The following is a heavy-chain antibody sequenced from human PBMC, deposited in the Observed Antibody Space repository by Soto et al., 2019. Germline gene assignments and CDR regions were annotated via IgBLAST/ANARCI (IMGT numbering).Heavy chain of an antibody. D-gene: IGHD2-21*02. CDR3: ATYGGDNWYFDL. CDR2: FDPEDGET. J-gene: IGHJ2*01. V-gene: IGHV1-24*01. Sequence: QVQLVQSGAEVKKPGASVKVSCKVSGYTLTELSMHWVRQAPGKGLEWMGGFDPEDGETIYAQKFQGRVTMTEDTATDRAYMELSSLRSEDTAVYYCATYGGDNWYFDLWGRGTLVTVSS. CDR1: GYTLTELS.